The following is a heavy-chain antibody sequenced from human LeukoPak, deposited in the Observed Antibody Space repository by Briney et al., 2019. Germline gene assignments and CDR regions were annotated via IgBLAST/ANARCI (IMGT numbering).Heavy chain of an antibody. CDR3: AKGAAIVGPTSFDY. D-gene: IGHD1-26*01. V-gene: IGHV3-23*01. CDR2: ISGSGEST. J-gene: IGHJ4*02. Sequence: GGSLRLSCAASGFTLSTYVMNWVRQAPGKGLEWVSAISGSGESTYYADSVKGRFTMSRDNSKNTLYLQMNSLRAEDTAVYYCAKGAAIVGPTSFDYWGQGTLVTVP. CDR1: GFTLSTYV.